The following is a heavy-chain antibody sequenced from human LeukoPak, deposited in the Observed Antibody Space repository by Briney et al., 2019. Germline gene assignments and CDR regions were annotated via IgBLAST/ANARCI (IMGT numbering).Heavy chain of an antibody. CDR3: ARDGNPDYSGNLFDY. Sequence: GASVKVSCKASGYTFTGYYMHWVRQAPGQGLEWMGWINPNSGGTNYAQKFQGRVTMTRDTSISTAFMHLRRLRSDDTAVYYCARDGNPDYSGNLFDYWGQGTLVTVSS. D-gene: IGHD4-23*01. CDR2: INPNSGGT. J-gene: IGHJ4*02. CDR1: GYTFTGYY. V-gene: IGHV1-2*02.